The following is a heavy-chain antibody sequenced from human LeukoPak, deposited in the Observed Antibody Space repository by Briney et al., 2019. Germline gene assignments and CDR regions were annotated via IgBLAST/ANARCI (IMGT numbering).Heavy chain of an antibody. CDR1: GGSISSSGYS. V-gene: IGHV4-39*07. CDR2: IYYSGST. D-gene: IGHD1-14*01. Sequence: SETLSLTCTVSGGSISSSGYSWGWIRQPPGKGLEWIGSIYYSGSTNYNPSLKSRVTISVDTSKNQFSLKLSSVTAADTAVYYCARNRVTTYYFDYWGQGTLVTVSS. CDR3: ARNRVTTYYFDY. J-gene: IGHJ4*02.